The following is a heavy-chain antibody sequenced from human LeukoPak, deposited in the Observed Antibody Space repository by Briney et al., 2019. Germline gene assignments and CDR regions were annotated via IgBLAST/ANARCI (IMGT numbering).Heavy chain of an antibody. D-gene: IGHD3-10*01. V-gene: IGHV4-39*07. J-gene: IGHJ3*02. CDR2: IFYSGST. CDR1: GGSISSSGFY. Sequence: PSETLSLTCTVSGGSISSSGFYWAWIRQPPGKGPEWFGSIFYSGSTYYNPSLKSRVTISVDTSKNQFSLKLSSVTAADTAVYYCARRRLLWFGEFRRPDAFDIWGQGTMVTAPS. CDR3: ARRRLLWFGEFRRPDAFDI.